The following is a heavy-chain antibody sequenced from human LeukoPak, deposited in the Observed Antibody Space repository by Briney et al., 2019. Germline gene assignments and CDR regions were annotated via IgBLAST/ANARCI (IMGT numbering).Heavy chain of an antibody. D-gene: IGHD3-9*01. CDR2: ISSSGSTI. Sequence: GGSLRLSCAASGFIFSSYEMNWVRQAPGKGLEWVSYISSSGSTIYYADSVKGRFTMSRDNAKNSLYLQMNSLRAEDTAVYYCARDYDILTGSQVQYYFDYWGQGTLVTVSS. J-gene: IGHJ4*02. CDR1: GFIFSSYE. V-gene: IGHV3-48*03. CDR3: ARDYDILTGSQVQYYFDY.